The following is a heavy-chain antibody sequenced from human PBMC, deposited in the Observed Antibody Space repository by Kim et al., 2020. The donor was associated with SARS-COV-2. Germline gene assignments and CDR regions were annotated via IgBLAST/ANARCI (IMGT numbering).Heavy chain of an antibody. V-gene: IGHV1-69*01. D-gene: IGHD5-12*01. J-gene: IGHJ4*02. CDR3: ARGSTRDGYNLPRFDY. Sequence: VQGRVTITADESTSTAYMELSSLRSEDTAVYYCARGSTRDGYNLPRFDYWGQGTLVTVSS.